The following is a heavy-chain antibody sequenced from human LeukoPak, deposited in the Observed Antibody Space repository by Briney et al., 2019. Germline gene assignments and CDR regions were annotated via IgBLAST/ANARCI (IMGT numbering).Heavy chain of an antibody. CDR1: GFTFRNYW. D-gene: IGHD6-13*01. Sequence: PGGSLRLSCVGSGFTFRNYWMSWVRQAPGKGLEWVANIKEDGSQKDYVDSVKGRFTISRDNAKNSVYLQMNSLRVEDTAVYYCVSQQVVPRWGQGTRVTVSS. CDR3: VSQQVVPR. CDR2: IKEDGSQK. J-gene: IGHJ4*02. V-gene: IGHV3-7*01.